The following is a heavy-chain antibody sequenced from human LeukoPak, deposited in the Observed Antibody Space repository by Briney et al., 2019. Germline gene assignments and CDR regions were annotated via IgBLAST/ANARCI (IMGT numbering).Heavy chain of an antibody. J-gene: IGHJ4*02. CDR1: GDSISSGGYS. CDR2: IYHSGGT. D-gene: IGHD2-15*01. Sequence: SQTLSLTCAVSGDSISSGGYSWSWIRQPPGKGLEWIGYIYHSGGTYYNPSLKSRVTMSVDRSKNQFSLKLSSVTAADTAVYYCARGYCSGGSCPNFDYWGQGTLVTVSS. V-gene: IGHV4-30-2*01. CDR3: ARGYCSGGSCPNFDY.